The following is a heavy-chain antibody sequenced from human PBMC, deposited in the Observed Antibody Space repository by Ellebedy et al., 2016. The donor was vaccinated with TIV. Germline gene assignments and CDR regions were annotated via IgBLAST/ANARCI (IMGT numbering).Heavy chain of an antibody. J-gene: IGHJ3*02. CDR2: IYPGDSDT. D-gene: IGHD2-8*01. CDR1: GYNFTSYW. V-gene: IGHV5-51*01. CDR3: ARQRWCTNGVCYPPTDAFDI. Sequence: PGGSLRLSCKGSGYNFTSYWIGRVRQMPGKGLEWMGIIYPGDSDTRYSPSFQGQVTISADKSISTAYLQWSSLKASDTAMYYCARQRWCTNGVCYPPTDAFDIWGQGTMVTVSS.